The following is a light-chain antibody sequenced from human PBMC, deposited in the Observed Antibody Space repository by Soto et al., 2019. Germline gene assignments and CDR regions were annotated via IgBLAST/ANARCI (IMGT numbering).Light chain of an antibody. CDR2: AAS. Sequence: DIQLTQSPSFLSASVGDRVTITCRASQGISSYLAWYQQKPGKAPKLLIYAASTLQSGVPSRFSGSGSGTEFTLTISSLQPEDIATYYCQQLNSYPRTFGHGTKVEIK. CDR1: QGISSY. J-gene: IGKJ1*01. CDR3: QQLNSYPRT. V-gene: IGKV1-9*01.